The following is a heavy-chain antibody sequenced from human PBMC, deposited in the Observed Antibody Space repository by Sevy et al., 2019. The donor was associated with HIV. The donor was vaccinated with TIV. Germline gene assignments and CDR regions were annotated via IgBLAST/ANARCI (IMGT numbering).Heavy chain of an antibody. CDR1: GYTFTDYY. CDR2: INPNSGVT. J-gene: IGHJ4*02. Sequence: ASVKVSCKASGYTFTDYYLHWVRQAPGHGLEWVGYINPNSGVTNYPQKFRGRVTVTSDTSISTAYMELRSLGSDDTALYYCARSRVIFDYWGQGTLVTVSS. CDR3: ARSRVIFDY. V-gene: IGHV1-2*02.